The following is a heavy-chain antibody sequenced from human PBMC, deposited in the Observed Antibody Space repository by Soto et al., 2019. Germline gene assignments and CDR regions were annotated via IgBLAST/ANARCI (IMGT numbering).Heavy chain of an antibody. CDR3: ARPRGSSWDFDAFDI. V-gene: IGHV3-30-3*01. J-gene: IGHJ3*02. D-gene: IGHD6-13*01. CDR1: GFTFSSYA. Sequence: QVQLVESGGGVVQPGRSLRLSCAASGFTFSSYAMHWVRQAPGKGLEWVAVISYAGSNKYYADSVKGRFTISRDNSKNTLYLQMNSLRAEDTAVYYCARPRGSSWDFDAFDIWGQGTMVTVSS. CDR2: ISYAGSNK.